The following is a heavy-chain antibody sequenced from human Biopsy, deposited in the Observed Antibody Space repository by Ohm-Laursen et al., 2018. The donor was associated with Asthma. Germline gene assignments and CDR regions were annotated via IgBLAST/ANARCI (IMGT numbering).Heavy chain of an antibody. Sequence: GASVKVSCKASGYTFINYAIHWVRQAPGQRLEWMGWINAGVGNTKYSQKFQGRVTITRDTSASTAYMDLSSLRSEDTAVYYCARTYYDFLTGQVNDAFDIWGQGTMVTVSS. J-gene: IGHJ3*02. D-gene: IGHD3-9*01. CDR3: ARTYYDFLTGQVNDAFDI. V-gene: IGHV1-3*01. CDR2: INAGVGNT. CDR1: GYTFINYA.